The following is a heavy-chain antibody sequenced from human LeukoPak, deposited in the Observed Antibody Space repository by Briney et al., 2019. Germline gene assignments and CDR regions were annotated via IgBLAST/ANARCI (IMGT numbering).Heavy chain of an antibody. D-gene: IGHD3-10*01. Sequence: PPQTLSLTCTVSAGSISSSSYYWGWIRQPPGKGLEWIGSIYYSGSTYYNPSLKSRFTISVDTSKNQFSLKMSSVTASDTGVYDCARQGWFGELLSPLDYWGQGTLVTVSS. CDR1: AGSISSSSYY. CDR2: IYYSGST. J-gene: IGHJ4*02. CDR3: ARQGWFGELLSPLDY. V-gene: IGHV4-39*01.